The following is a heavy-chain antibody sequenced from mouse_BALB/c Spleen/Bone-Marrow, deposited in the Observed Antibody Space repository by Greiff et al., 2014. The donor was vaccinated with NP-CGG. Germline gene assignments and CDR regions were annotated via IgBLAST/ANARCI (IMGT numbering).Heavy chain of an antibody. D-gene: IGHD2-1*01. V-gene: IGHV14-3*02. Sequence: EVKLQESGAELVKPGASVKLSCTASGFNIKDTYMHWVKQRPEQGLELIGRIDPANGNAKYDPKFQGKATITADTSSNTAYLQLSSLTSEDTAVYYCARNGNYGAWFAYWGQGTLVTVSA. CDR3: ARNGNYGAWFAY. J-gene: IGHJ3*01. CDR1: GFNIKDTY. CDR2: IDPANGNA.